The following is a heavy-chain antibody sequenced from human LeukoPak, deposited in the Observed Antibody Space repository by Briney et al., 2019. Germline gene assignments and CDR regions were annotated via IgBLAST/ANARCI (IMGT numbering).Heavy chain of an antibody. J-gene: IGHJ4*02. CDR2: TSHSGST. V-gene: IGHV4-34*01. CDR1: GVSFSAYY. Sequence: PSVTLSLTCAVHGVSFSAYYWTWIRQPPGKGLEWIGETSHSGSTNYNPSLKSRVTISVDTSKNQFSLKLSSVTAADTAMYYCTRSPRRTFYYDSVGPPTGHWGQGTLVTV. CDR3: TRSPRRTFYYDSVGPPTGH. D-gene: IGHD3-22*01.